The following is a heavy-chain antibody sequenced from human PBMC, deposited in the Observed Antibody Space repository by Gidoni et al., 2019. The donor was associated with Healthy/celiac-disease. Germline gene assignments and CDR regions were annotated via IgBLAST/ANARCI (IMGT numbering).Heavy chain of an antibody. CDR2: ISGSGGST. CDR1: GFTFSSYA. CDR3: AKNDDSSGYYYEVGDY. Sequence: EVQLLESGGGLVQPGGSLRPPCAPSGFTFSSYAMSWVRQAPGKGLEWVSAISGSGGSTYYADSVKGRFTISRDNSKNTLYLQMNSLRAEDTAVYYCAKNDDSSGYYYEVGDYWGQGTLVTVSS. D-gene: IGHD3-22*01. V-gene: IGHV3-23*01. J-gene: IGHJ4*02.